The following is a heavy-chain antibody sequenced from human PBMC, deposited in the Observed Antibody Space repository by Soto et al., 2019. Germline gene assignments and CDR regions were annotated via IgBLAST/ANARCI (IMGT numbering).Heavy chain of an antibody. J-gene: IGHJ6*02. CDR2: IYYSGST. Sequence: QVQLQESGPGLVKPSQTLSLTCTVSGGSISSGGYYWSWIRQHPGKGLEWIGYIYYSGSTYYNPSLKSRVTISVDTSKNQFSLKLSSVTAADTAVYYCARGAGMPRYYHYYYGMDVWGQGTTVTVSS. V-gene: IGHV4-31*03. CDR1: GGSISSGGYY. CDR3: ARGAGMPRYYHYYYGMDV. D-gene: IGHD2-2*01.